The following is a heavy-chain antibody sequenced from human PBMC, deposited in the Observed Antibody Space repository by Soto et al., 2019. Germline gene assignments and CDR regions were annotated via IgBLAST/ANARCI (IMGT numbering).Heavy chain of an antibody. CDR2: INSDGSST. CDR1: GFTFSSYW. D-gene: IGHD1-1*01. Sequence: GGSLRLSCAASGFTFSSYWIRWVRQAPGKGLVWVSRINSDGSSTSYADSVKGRFTISRDNAKNTLYLQMNSLRAEDTAVYYCARQLERWTYAFDIWGQGTMVTVSS. CDR3: ARQLERWTYAFDI. J-gene: IGHJ3*02. V-gene: IGHV3-74*01.